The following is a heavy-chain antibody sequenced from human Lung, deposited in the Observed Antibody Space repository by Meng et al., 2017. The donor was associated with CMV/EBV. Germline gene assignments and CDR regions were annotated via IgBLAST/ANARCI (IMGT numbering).Heavy chain of an antibody. Sequence: SXKISXAASGFTFSNYEMNWVRQAPGQGLEWVSYISTSGSTMYYADSVKGRFTVSRDNAKNSLYLQMNSLRAEDTAVYYCARNGQKTGTPSNYWGQGTLVTVSS. CDR3: ARNGQKTGTPSNY. CDR1: GFTFSNYE. V-gene: IGHV3-48*03. CDR2: ISTSGSTM. J-gene: IGHJ4*02. D-gene: IGHD1-1*01.